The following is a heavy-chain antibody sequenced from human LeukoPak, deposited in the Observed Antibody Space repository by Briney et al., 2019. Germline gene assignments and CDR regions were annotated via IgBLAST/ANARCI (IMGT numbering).Heavy chain of an antibody. Sequence: GGSLRLSCAASGFTFIDYWMHWVRQVPGKGLVWVSRIKGDGSETNYADSVKGRFTISRDNAKNTLFLQMNSLRVEDTAVNYCVRGQIGGSLIVHWGQGTLVTVSS. CDR3: VRGQIGGSLIVH. D-gene: IGHD3-22*01. V-gene: IGHV3-74*01. CDR2: IKGDGSET. CDR1: GFTFIDYW. J-gene: IGHJ5*02.